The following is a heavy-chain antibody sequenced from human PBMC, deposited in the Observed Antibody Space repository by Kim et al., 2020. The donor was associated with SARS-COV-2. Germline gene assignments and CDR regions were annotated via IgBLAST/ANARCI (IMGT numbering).Heavy chain of an antibody. CDR3: ARVPLGLAAAVDY. Sequence: YSQKFQGRVTITRDTSASTAYMELSSLRSEDTAVYYCARVPLGLAAAVDYWGQGTLVTVSS. D-gene: IGHD6-13*01. J-gene: IGHJ4*02. V-gene: IGHV1-3*01.